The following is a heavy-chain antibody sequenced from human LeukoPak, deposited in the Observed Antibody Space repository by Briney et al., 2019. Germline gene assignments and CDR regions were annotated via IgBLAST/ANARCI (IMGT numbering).Heavy chain of an antibody. D-gene: IGHD3-3*01. CDR2: LSWNSGNI. CDR1: GFTFSNYA. V-gene: IGHV3-9*01. J-gene: IGHJ3*02. CDR3: AKGLRFLEWLFDDGFDI. Sequence: PGGSLRLSCAASGFTFSNYAMSWVRQAPGKGLEWVSGLSWNSGNIGYADSVKGRFTISRDNAKNSLYLQMNSLRAEDTALYYCAKGLRFLEWLFDDGFDIWGQGTMVTVSS.